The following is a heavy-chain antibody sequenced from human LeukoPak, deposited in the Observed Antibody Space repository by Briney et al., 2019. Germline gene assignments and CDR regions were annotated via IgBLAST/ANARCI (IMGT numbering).Heavy chain of an antibody. V-gene: IGHV3-23*01. Sequence: GGSLRLSCAASGFTFSDYAMTWVRQAPGKGLEWVATIRGSGVMTYYADSVKGRFTVSGDNSKNTLYLQMSSLTAADTAVYYCAKDRSIGTYYTFDHWGQGTLVTVSS. D-gene: IGHD1-26*01. CDR1: GFTFSDYA. J-gene: IGHJ4*02. CDR2: IRGSGVMT. CDR3: AKDRSIGTYYTFDH.